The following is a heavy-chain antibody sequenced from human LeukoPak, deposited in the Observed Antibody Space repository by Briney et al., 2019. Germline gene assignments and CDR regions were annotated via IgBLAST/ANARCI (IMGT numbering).Heavy chain of an antibody. Sequence: PGGSLRLSCAASGFTFSSYSMNWVRQAPGKGLEWVSYISSSSSTIYYADSVKGRFTISRDNAKNSLYLQMNSLRAEDTAVYYCARGLRRYYDDSSGYYYFDYWGQGTLVTVSS. CDR1: GFTFSSYS. CDR3: ARGLRRYYDDSSGYYYFDY. J-gene: IGHJ4*02. D-gene: IGHD3-22*01. CDR2: ISSSSSTI. V-gene: IGHV3-48*01.